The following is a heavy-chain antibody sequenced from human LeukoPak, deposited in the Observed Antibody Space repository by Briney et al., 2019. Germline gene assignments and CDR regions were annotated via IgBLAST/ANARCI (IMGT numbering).Heavy chain of an antibody. Sequence: GGSLRLSCAASGFTFSSYAMHWVRQAPGKGLEWVAVISYDGSNKYYADSVKGRFTTSRDNSKNTLYLQMNSLRAEDTAVYYCAKDLDIVATILFDYWGQGTLVTVSS. CDR2: ISYDGSNK. D-gene: IGHD5-12*01. V-gene: IGHV3-30*04. CDR3: AKDLDIVATILFDY. CDR1: GFTFSSYA. J-gene: IGHJ4*02.